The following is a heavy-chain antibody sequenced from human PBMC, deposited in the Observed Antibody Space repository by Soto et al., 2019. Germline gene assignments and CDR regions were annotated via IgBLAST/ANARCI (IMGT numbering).Heavy chain of an antibody. CDR1: GFTFSNAW. J-gene: IGHJ4*02. CDR3: TTGGGRLHPGY. CDR2: IKSKAGGGTT. D-gene: IGHD1-1*01. Sequence: EVQLVESGGGLVKPGGSLRLSCAASGFTFSNAWMTWVRQAPGKGLEWVGRIKSKAGGGTTDYAAPVNDRFTISRDDSKHPLYLQMNSLTTEDTAVYFCTTGGGRLHPGYWGQGTLVTVSS. V-gene: IGHV3-15*01.